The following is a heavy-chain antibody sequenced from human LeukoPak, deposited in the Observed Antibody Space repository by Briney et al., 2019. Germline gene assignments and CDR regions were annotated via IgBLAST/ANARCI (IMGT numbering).Heavy chain of an antibody. CDR3: ARGRKMAAAGTESPALFDY. CDR1: GYTFTGY. V-gene: IGHV1-2*02. D-gene: IGHD6-13*01. Sequence: ASVKVSCKASGYTFTGYMHWVRQAPGQGLEWMGWINPNSGDTSYAQDFQGRVTMTRDTSISTAYMELSSLTSDDTAAYYCARGRKMAAAGTESPALFDYWGQGTLVAVSS. CDR2: INPNSGDT. J-gene: IGHJ4*02.